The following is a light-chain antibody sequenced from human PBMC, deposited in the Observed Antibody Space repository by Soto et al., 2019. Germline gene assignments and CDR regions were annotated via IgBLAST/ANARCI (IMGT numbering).Light chain of an antibody. CDR1: QSIRSY. CDR3: QQRSNWPLYP. Sequence: EIVLTQSPATLSLSPGERATLSCRASQSIRSYLAWYQQKPGQAPRLLIYDASNRATGIPARFSGSGSGTDFTLTISSLEPEDFAVYYCQQRSNWPLYPFGQGTKLEIK. J-gene: IGKJ2*01. CDR2: DAS. V-gene: IGKV3-11*01.